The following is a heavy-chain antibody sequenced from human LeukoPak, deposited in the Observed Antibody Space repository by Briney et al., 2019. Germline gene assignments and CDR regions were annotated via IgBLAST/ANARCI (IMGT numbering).Heavy chain of an antibody. D-gene: IGHD3-3*01. Sequence: PGGSLRLSCAASGFTVSSNEMSWVRQAPGKGLEWVSAISGSGGSTYYADSVKGRFTISRDNSKNTLYLQMNSLRAEDTAVYYCAKDPYYDFWSGYLYYFDYWGQGTLVTVSS. J-gene: IGHJ4*02. V-gene: IGHV3-23*01. CDR3: AKDPYYDFWSGYLYYFDY. CDR1: GFTVSSNE. CDR2: ISGSGGST.